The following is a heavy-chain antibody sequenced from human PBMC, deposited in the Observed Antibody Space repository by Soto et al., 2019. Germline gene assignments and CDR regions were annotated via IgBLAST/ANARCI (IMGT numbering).Heavy chain of an antibody. J-gene: IGHJ6*02. Sequence: SETLSLTCAVYGGSFSGYYWSWIRQPPGKGLEWIGEINHSGSTNYNPSLKSRATISVDTSKNQFSLKLSSVTAADTAVYYCARGFGSSSSYYYYYGMDVWGQGTTVTVSS. CDR3: ARGFGSSSSYYYYYGMDV. CDR2: INHSGST. V-gene: IGHV4-34*01. CDR1: GGSFSGYY. D-gene: IGHD6-6*01.